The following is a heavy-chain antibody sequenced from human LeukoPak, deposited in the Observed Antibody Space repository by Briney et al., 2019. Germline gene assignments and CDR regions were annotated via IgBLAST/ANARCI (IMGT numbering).Heavy chain of an antibody. CDR3: AKGVSGGN. V-gene: IGHV3-23*01. D-gene: IGHD1-14*01. CDR1: GFTFRSYA. Sequence: GGSLRLSCAASGFTFRSYAMSWVRQAPGKGLEWVSGISGSGVSTDYADSVKGRFTISRDNSKSTLYLQMNNLKAEDTAVYYCAKGVSGGNWGQGTLVTVSS. J-gene: IGHJ4*02. CDR2: ISGSGVST.